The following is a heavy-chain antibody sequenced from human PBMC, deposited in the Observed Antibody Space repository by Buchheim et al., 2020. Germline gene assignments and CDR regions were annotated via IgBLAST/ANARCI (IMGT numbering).Heavy chain of an antibody. CDR1: GFTFSSYG. CDR3: AKSYYGSGSYYNYYYGMDV. CDR2: ISYDGSNK. D-gene: IGHD3-10*01. V-gene: IGHV3-30*18. Sequence: QVQLVESGGGVVQPGRSLRLSCAASGFTFSSYGMHWVRQAPGKGLEWVAVISYDGSNKYYADSVKGRLTISRDNSKNTLYLQVNSLRAEDTAVYYCAKSYYGSGSYYNYYYGMDVWGQGTT. J-gene: IGHJ6*02.